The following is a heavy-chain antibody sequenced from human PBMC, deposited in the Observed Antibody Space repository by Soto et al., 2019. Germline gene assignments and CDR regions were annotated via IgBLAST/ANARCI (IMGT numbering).Heavy chain of an antibody. D-gene: IGHD3-3*01. CDR3: AREGSDAFRSSWHFDY. Sequence: QVQLVESGGGVVQPGGSLRLSCAASGFSFSNFPMHWFRQAPGKGLEWVAVMSFDGITTYYADSVKGRFNVSRDNSQNTLYLRVYSLRDEDTAVYFCAREGSDAFRSSWHFDYWGQGTLVTVSS. J-gene: IGHJ4*02. V-gene: IGHV3-30-3*01. CDR2: MSFDGITT. CDR1: GFSFSNFP.